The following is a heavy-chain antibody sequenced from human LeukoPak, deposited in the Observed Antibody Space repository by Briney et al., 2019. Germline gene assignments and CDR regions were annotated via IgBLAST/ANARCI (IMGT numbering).Heavy chain of an antibody. CDR2: IIPMLSIT. D-gene: IGHD3-22*01. Sequence: GASVKVSCKASGGTFRSYAINWVRQAPGQGLEWMGRIIPMLSITNYAQKLQGRVTITADKSTNTAYMELSSLRSEDTAVYHCATYNVDYYDTSDGMDVWGQGTTVTVSS. CDR1: GGTFRSYA. V-gene: IGHV1-69*04. J-gene: IGHJ6*02. CDR3: ATYNVDYYDTSDGMDV.